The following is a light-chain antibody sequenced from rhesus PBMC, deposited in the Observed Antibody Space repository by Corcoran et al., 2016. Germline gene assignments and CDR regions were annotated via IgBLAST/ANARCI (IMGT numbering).Light chain of an antibody. V-gene: IGKV2-64*01. CDR2: KIS. J-gene: IGKJ3*01. CDR3: GQVTHCPPFT. CDR1: QSLVHSDGNTY. Sequence: DVVMIQSPLSLSITPGQPASISCRTSQSLVHSDGNTYLRWYWQQPGQTPRLRIYKISNRNSGVPDRFSGSGAGPDFTLTISRVGAEAGRVYYCGQVTHCPPFTFGPVTKLEIK.